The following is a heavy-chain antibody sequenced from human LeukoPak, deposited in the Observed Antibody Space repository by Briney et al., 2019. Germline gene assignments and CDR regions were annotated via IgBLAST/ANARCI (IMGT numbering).Heavy chain of an antibody. D-gene: IGHD3-22*01. CDR1: GFTFNIYV. CDR2: ISGSGGST. Sequence: PGGSLRLSCAASGFTFNIYVMSWVRQAPGKGLERVSAISGSGGSTYYADSVKGRFTISRDNSKNTLYLQMNSLRAEDTAVYYCAKKSSSGYSPYDYWGQGTLVTVSS. CDR3: AKKSSSGYSPYDY. J-gene: IGHJ4*02. V-gene: IGHV3-23*01.